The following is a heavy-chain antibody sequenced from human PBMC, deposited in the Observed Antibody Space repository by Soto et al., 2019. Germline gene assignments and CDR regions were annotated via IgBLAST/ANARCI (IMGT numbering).Heavy chain of an antibody. D-gene: IGHD5-18*01. J-gene: IGHJ4*02. V-gene: IGHV4-31*03. CDR2: IYYSGST. CDR1: GGSISSGGYY. Sequence: QVQLQESGPGLVKPSQTLSLTCTVSGGSISSGGYYWSWIRQHPGKGLEWIGYIYYSGSTYYNPSLNSRFTNSVDPSKHQFSLKLSSVTAADTAVYYCARDPRIQLWSYFDYWGQGTLVTVSS. CDR3: ARDPRIQLWSYFDY.